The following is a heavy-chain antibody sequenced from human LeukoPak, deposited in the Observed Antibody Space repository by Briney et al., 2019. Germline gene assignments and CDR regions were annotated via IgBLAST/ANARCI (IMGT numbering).Heavy chain of an antibody. Sequence: ASVKVSCKASGYTFTSYGISWVRQAPGQGLGWMGWISAYNGNTNYAQKLQGRVTMTTDTSTSTAYMELRSLRSEDTAVYYCASTSSGWSPGDYWGQGTLVTVSS. V-gene: IGHV1-18*04. D-gene: IGHD6-19*01. J-gene: IGHJ4*02. CDR1: GYTFTSYG. CDR2: ISAYNGNT. CDR3: ASTSSGWSPGDY.